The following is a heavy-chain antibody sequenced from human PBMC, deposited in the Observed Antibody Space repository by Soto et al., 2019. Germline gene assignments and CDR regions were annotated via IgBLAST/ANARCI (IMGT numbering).Heavy chain of an antibody. CDR2: INHSGST. Sequence: PSETLSLTCAVYGGSFSGYYWSWIRQPPGKGLEWIGEINHSGSTNYNPSLKSRVTISVDTSKNQFSLKLSSVTAADTAVYYCARKKGGRCSSTSCRLYYYYYYMDVWGKGTTVTVSS. D-gene: IGHD2-2*01. CDR1: GGSFSGYY. J-gene: IGHJ6*03. V-gene: IGHV4-34*01. CDR3: ARKKGGRCSSTSCRLYYYYYYMDV.